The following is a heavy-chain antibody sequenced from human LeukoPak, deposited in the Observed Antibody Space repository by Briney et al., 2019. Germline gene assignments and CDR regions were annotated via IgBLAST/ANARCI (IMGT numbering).Heavy chain of an antibody. CDR2: FDPEDGET. CDR1: GYTLTELS. V-gene: IGHV1-24*01. CDR3: ATSDSSSWYYFDY. D-gene: IGHD6-13*01. J-gene: IGHJ4*02. Sequence: ASVKVSCKVSGYTLTELSMHWVRQAPGKGLEWMGGFDPEDGETIYAQKFQGRVTMTEDTSADTAYMELSSLRSEDTAVYYCATSDSSSWYYFDYWGQGTLVTVSS.